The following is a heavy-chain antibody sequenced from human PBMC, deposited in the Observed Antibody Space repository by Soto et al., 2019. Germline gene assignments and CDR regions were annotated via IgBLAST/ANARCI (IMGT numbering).Heavy chain of an antibody. CDR3: AKCHYDFWSGSPMSAFDI. J-gene: IGHJ3*02. CDR2: ISGSGGST. CDR1: GFTFSSYA. D-gene: IGHD3-3*01. Sequence: GGSLRLSCAASGFTFSSYAMSWVRQAPGKGLEWVSAISGSGGSTYYADSVKGRFTISRDNSKNTLYLQMNSLRAEDTAVYYCAKCHYDFWSGSPMSAFDIWGQGTMVTVSS. V-gene: IGHV3-23*01.